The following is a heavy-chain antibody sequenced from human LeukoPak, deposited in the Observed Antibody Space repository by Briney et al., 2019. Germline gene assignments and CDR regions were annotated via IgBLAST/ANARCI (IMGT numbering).Heavy chain of an antibody. D-gene: IGHD6-19*01. V-gene: IGHV4-34*01. CDR3: ARVLDIAVAGTQNRFDP. Sequence: PSETLSLTCAVYGGSFSGYYWSWIRQPPGKGLEWIGEINHSGSTNYNPSLKSRVTISVDTSKNQFSLKLSSVTAADTAVYYCARVLDIAVAGTQNRFDPWGQGTLVTVSS. CDR1: GGSFSGYY. J-gene: IGHJ5*02. CDR2: INHSGST.